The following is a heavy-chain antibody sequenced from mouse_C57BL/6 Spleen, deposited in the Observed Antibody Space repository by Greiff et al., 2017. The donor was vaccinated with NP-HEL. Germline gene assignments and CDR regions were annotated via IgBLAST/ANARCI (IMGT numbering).Heavy chain of an antibody. CDR2: IDPSDSYT. V-gene: IGHV1-50*01. D-gene: IGHD3-2*02. Sequence: QWVKQRPGQGLEWIGEIDPSDSYTNYNQKFKGKATLTVDTSSSTAYMQLSSLTSEDSAVYYCALDSSGYGFDYWGQGTTLTVSS. J-gene: IGHJ2*01. CDR3: ALDSSGYGFDY.